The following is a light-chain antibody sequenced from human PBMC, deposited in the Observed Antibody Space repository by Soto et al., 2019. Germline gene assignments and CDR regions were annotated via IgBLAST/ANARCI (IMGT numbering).Light chain of an antibody. CDR3: TSYTSSATWL. Sequence: QSALTQPASVSGSPGQSITISCTGTSNDIGGYNFVSWFQQHPGKAPKLMIFDVTNRPSGVSDRFSGSKSGNKASLTISGLQAEDEADYYCTSYTSSATWLFGGGTKLTVL. J-gene: IGLJ3*02. CDR2: DVT. CDR1: SNDIGGYNF. V-gene: IGLV2-14*01.